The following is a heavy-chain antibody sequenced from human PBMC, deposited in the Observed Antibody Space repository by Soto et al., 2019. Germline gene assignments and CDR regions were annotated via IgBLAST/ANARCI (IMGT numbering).Heavy chain of an antibody. CDR2: ISPYDDNT. CDR1: GYTFTSYG. J-gene: IGHJ6*02. D-gene: IGHD3-22*01. CDR3: ARGGYYDRSGSRNYHYYGMDA. Sequence: QVQLVQSGTEVKKPGASVKVSCKASGYTFTSYGISWVRQAPGQGLEWMGWISPYDDNTNYAQNLQGRVTMTKDTSTRTAYMELRSLISDDTAVYYCARGGYYDRSGSRNYHYYGMDAWGQGTTVTVS. V-gene: IGHV1-18*01.